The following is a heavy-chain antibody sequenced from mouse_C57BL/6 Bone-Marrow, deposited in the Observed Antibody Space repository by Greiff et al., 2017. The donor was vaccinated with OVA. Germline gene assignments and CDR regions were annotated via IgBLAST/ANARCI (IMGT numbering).Heavy chain of an antibody. V-gene: IGHV1-53*01. D-gene: IGHD1-1*01. J-gene: IGHJ1*03. CDR3: ARTDCGSSYPF. Sequence: VQLQQPGTELVKPGASVKLSCKASGYTFTSYWMHWVKQRPGQGLEWIGNINPSNGGTNYNEKFKSKATLTVDKSYSTAYMQLSSLTAEDSAVFYCARTDCGSSYPFWGTGTTVTVSS. CDR1: GYTFTSYW. CDR2: INPSNGGT.